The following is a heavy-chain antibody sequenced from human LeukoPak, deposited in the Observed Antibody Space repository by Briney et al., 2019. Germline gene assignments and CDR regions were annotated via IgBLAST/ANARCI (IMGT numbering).Heavy chain of an antibody. CDR2: IGTAGDP. CDR1: GFTFSSYD. J-gene: IGHJ5*02. Sequence: GGSLRLSCAASGFTFSSYDMHWVRQATGKGLEWVSAIGTAGDPYYPGSVKGRFTISRENAKNSLYLQMNSLRAEDTAVYYCARVVEMATIHFLTLRHYNWFDPWGQGTLVTVSS. D-gene: IGHD5-24*01. V-gene: IGHV3-13*05. CDR3: ARVVEMATIHFLTLRHYNWFDP.